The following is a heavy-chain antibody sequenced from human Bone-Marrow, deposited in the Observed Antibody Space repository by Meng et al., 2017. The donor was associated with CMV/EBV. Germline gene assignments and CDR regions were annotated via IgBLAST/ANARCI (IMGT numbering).Heavy chain of an antibody. Sequence: SEILSLTCTASGGSISSSSYYWGWIRQPPGKGLEWIGSIYYSGSTYYNPSLKSRVTISVDTSKNQFSLRMSSVTATDTSMYYCARSIVAPTVYFENWGHGTLVTVSP. D-gene: IGHD1-26*01. V-gene: IGHV4-39*07. CDR2: IYYSGST. J-gene: IGHJ4*01. CDR3: ARSIVAPTVYFEN. CDR1: GGSISSSSYY.